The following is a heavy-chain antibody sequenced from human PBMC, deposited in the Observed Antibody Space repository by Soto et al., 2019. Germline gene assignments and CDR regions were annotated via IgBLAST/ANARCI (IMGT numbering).Heavy chain of an antibody. CDR1: GFTFSSYS. CDR3: ARGSSNWAYYFDF. V-gene: IGHV3-48*02. J-gene: IGHJ4*02. D-gene: IGHD6-13*01. CDR2: ITSSGTTA. Sequence: GGSLRLSCAASGFTFSSYSLNWVRQAPGKGLEWVSYITSSGTTAYYADSVRGRFTISRDNAKNSLYLQMNSLRDDDTAVYYCARGSSNWAYYFDFWGQGTLVTVSS.